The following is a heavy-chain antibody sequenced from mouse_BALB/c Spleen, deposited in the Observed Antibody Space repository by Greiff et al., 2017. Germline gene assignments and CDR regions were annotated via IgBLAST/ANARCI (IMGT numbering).Heavy chain of an antibody. Sequence: DVKLQESGPGLVKPSQSLSLTCTVTGYSITSDYAWNWIRQFPGNKLEWMGYISYSGSTSYNPSLKSRISITRDKSKNQFFLQLNSVTTEDTATYYCARDYYGSSYNYAMDYWGQGTSVTVSA. CDR1: GYSITSDYA. D-gene: IGHD1-1*01. CDR2: ISYSGST. CDR3: ARDYYGSSYNYAMDY. J-gene: IGHJ4*01. V-gene: IGHV3-2*02.